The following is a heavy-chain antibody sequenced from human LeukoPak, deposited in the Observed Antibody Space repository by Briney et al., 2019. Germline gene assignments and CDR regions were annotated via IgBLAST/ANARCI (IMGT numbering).Heavy chain of an antibody. CDR1: GGSISSGGYY. J-gene: IGHJ4*02. V-gene: IGHV4-31*03. CDR3: ARTLSSWYGSPDY. D-gene: IGHD6-13*01. CDR2: IYYSGST. Sequence: ASQTLSLTCTVSGGSISSGGYYWSWIRQHPGKGLEWIGYIYYSGSTYYNPSLKSRVTISVDTSKNQFSLKLSSVTAADTAVYYCARTLSSWYGSPDYWGQGTLVTVSS.